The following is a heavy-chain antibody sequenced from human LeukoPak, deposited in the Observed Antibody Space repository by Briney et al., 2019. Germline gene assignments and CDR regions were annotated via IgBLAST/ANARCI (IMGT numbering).Heavy chain of an antibody. CDR1: GGSISSYY. J-gene: IGHJ4*02. CDR2: IYYSGST. D-gene: IGHD3-3*01. Sequence: SETLSLTCTVSGGSISSYYWSWIRQPPGKGLEWIGYIYYSGSTNYNPSLKSRVTISVDTSKNQFSLKLSSVTAADTAVYYCARDKEWLTFDYWGQGTLVTVSS. CDR3: ARDKEWLTFDY. V-gene: IGHV4-59*01.